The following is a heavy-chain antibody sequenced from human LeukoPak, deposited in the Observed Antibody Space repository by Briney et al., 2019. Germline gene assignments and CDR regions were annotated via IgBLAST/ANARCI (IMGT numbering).Heavy chain of an antibody. J-gene: IGHJ2*01. Sequence: SETLSLTCTVSGDSISTYYWSWIRQSAGKGLEWIGRVYSSGSTKYSPSLKSRVTMSVDTSKNQFSLKLTSVTAADTAVYYCATDRRYSYGTGYFDLWGRGTLVTVSS. CDR1: GDSISTYY. CDR2: VYSSGST. V-gene: IGHV4-4*07. D-gene: IGHD5-18*01. CDR3: ATDRRYSYGTGYFDL.